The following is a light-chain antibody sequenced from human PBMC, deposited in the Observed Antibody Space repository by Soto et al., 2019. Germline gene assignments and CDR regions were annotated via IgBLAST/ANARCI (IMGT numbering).Light chain of an antibody. Sequence: EIVLTQSPATLSLSPGERATLSCRASQSVSSYLAWYQQKPGQAPRLLIYDASNRATGIPARFSGGGSGTDFTLTISSLEPEDFAVYYCQQRSNSPPFTFGPGTNVDIK. CDR2: DAS. J-gene: IGKJ3*01. V-gene: IGKV3-11*01. CDR3: QQRSNSPPFT. CDR1: QSVSSY.